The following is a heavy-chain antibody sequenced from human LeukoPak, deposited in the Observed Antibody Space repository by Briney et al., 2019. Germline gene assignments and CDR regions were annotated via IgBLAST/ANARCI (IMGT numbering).Heavy chain of an antibody. D-gene: IGHD5-12*01. V-gene: IGHV4-59*01. CDR1: AGSISTYY. CDR2: IYYTGST. J-gene: IGHJ3*02. CDR3: ARVYGSGYDFRGAFDI. Sequence: SETLSLTCSVSAGSISTYYWTWVRQPPGKGLEWIGYIYYTGSTNYNSSLKSRVTISVDTSKNQFSLKLSSVTAADTAVYYCARVYGSGYDFRGAFDIWGQGTMVTVSS.